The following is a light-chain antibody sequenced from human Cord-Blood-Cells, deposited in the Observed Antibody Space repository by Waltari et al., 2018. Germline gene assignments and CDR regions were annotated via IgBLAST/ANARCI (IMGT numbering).Light chain of an antibody. Sequence: ETVLTQSPGTLSLSPGERATLPCRASQSVSSSYLAWYQQKPGQAPRLLIYGASSRATGIPDRFSGSGSGTDFTLTISRLEPEDFAVYYCQQYGSSPLTFGQGTRLEIK. CDR1: QSVSSSY. CDR2: GAS. J-gene: IGKJ5*01. V-gene: IGKV3-20*01. CDR3: QQYGSSPLT.